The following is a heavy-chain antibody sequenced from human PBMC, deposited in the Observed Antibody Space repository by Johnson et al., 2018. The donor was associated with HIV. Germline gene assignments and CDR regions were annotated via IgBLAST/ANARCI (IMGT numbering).Heavy chain of an antibody. D-gene: IGHD3-9*01. CDR3: AKPFPRWFAPLETAFDI. V-gene: IGHV3-30*18. J-gene: IGHJ3*02. CDR2: ISYDGSNK. Sequence: QVQLVESGGGVVQPGQSLRLSCAASGLTFSSSGMHWVRQAPGKGLEWVALISYDGSNKYYADSVQGRFNISRDNSKNTLYLQMNSLRPEDTAVYYCAKPFPRWFAPLETAFDIWGQGTMVAVSS. CDR1: GLTFSSSG.